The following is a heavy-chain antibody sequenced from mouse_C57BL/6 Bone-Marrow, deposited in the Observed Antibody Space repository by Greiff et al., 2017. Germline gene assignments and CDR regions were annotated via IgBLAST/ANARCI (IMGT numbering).Heavy chain of an antibody. J-gene: IGHJ4*01. D-gene: IGHD2-4*01. CDR2: INPNYGTT. CDR3: ARGYDYDYAMDY. V-gene: IGHV1-39*01. Sequence: VQLQQPGPELVMPGASVKISCKASGYSFTDYNMNWVKQSNGKSLEWIGVINPNYGTTSYNQKFKGKATLTVDQSSSTAYMQLNSLTSEDSAVYDCARGYDYDYAMDYWGQGTSVTVSS. CDR1: GYSFTDYN.